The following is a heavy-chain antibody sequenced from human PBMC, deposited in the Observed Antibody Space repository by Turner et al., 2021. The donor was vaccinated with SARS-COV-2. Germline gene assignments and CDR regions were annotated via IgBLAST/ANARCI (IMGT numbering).Heavy chain of an antibody. Sequence: EVQLVESGGGLVKPGGSLRLPWAASGFPFSSYSMNWVRQAPGKGLEWVSSIRSSSSYINYADSVKGRFTISRDNAKNSLYLQMNSLRAEDTAVYYCARDVPTYYYDSSGYYTDVFDIWAKGQWSPSLQ. V-gene: IGHV3-21*01. J-gene: IGHJ3*02. D-gene: IGHD3-22*01. CDR2: IRSSSSYI. CDR3: ARDVPTYYYDSSGYYTDVFDI. CDR1: GFPFSSYS.